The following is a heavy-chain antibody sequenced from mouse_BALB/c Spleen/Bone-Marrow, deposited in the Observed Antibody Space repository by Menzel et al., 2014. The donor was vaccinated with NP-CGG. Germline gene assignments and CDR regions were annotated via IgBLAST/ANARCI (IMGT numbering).Heavy chain of an antibody. CDR2: ISSGGSYT. J-gene: IGHJ4*01. CDR3: TRDAMDY. CDR1: GFTFSSYT. Sequence: EVQRVESGGGLVKPGGSLKLSCAASGFTFSSYTMSWVRQTPEKRLEWVATISSGGSYTYYPDSVEGRFTISRDNAKNTLYLQMSSLKSEDTAMYYCTRDAMDYWGQGTSVTVPS. V-gene: IGHV5-6-4*01.